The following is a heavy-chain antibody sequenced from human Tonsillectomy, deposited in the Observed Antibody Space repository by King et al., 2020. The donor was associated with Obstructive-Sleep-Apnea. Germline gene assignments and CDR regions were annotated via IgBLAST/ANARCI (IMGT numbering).Heavy chain of an antibody. V-gene: IGHV4-59*01. CDR3: ARAPRGGSWFDP. D-gene: IGHD3-10*01. CDR2: IYYSGST. CDR1: GGSISSYY. J-gene: IGHJ5*02. Sequence: QLQESGPGLVKPSETLSLTCTVSGGSISSYYWSWIRQPPGKGLEWIGYIYYSGSTNYNPSLKSRVTISVDTSKNQFSLKLSSVTAADTAVYYCARAPRGGSWFDPWGQGTLVTVSS.